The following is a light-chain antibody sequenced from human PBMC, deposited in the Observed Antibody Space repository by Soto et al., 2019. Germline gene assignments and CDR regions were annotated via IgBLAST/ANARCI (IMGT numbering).Light chain of an antibody. Sequence: SYELTQPPSVSVAPGKTASITCGGNKIGSESVHWYQQKPGQAPILVIYYDRDRPSGIPERFSGSKSGNTATLTISRVDAGYEADYYCQVWDYSGDLVFGGGTKLTVL. CDR3: QVWDYSGDLV. CDR1: KIGSES. J-gene: IGLJ2*01. CDR2: YDR. V-gene: IGLV3-21*04.